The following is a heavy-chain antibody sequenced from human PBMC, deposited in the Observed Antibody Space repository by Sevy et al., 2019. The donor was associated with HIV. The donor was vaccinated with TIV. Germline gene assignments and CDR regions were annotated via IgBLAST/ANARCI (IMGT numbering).Heavy chain of an antibody. CDR2: ISYDGSEK. D-gene: IGHD3-10*01. CDR3: ARAQGVLLWFGEFPL. V-gene: IGHV3-30*04. CDR1: GFTFSSYV. Sequence: GGSLRLSCAASGFTFSSYVMHWVRQAPGKGLEWVVVISYDGSEKYHADSVKGRFTISRDNSKNTLYLQMNSLRTEDTAVYYCARAQGVLLWFGEFPLWGQGTLVTVSS. J-gene: IGHJ4*02.